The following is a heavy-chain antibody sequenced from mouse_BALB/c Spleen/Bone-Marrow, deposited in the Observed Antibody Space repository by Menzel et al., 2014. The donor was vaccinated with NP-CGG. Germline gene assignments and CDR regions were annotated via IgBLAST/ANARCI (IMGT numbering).Heavy chain of an antibody. CDR2: ISSGTSTI. CDR1: GFTFSSFG. Sequence: EVQVVESGGGLVQPGGSRKLSCAASGFTFSSFGMHWVRQAPERGLEWVAYISSGTSTIYYADTVKGRFTISRDNPKNTLFLQMTSLRSADTAIYYCARDDGYYIRNAMDYWGQGTSVTVSS. J-gene: IGHJ4*01. D-gene: IGHD2-3*01. CDR3: ARDDGYYIRNAMDY. V-gene: IGHV5-17*02.